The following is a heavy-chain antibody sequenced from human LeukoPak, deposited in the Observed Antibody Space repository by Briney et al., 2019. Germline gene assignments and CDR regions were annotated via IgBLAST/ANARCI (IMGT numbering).Heavy chain of an antibody. V-gene: IGHV4-39*07. Sequence: SETLSLTCTVSGGSISSSSYYWGWIRQPPGKGLEWIGSIYYSGSTYYNPSLKSRVTISVDTSKNQFSLKLSSVTAADTAVYYCASSESAVAGQNFDYWGQGTLVTVSS. CDR3: ASSESAVAGQNFDY. J-gene: IGHJ4*02. CDR2: IYYSGST. D-gene: IGHD6-19*01. CDR1: GGSISSSSYY.